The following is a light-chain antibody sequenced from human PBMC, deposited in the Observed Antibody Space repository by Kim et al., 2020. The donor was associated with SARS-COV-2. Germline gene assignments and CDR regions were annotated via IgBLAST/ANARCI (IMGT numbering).Light chain of an antibody. Sequence: VSITGTGSTSNIGAGYEVHWYQQLPGPPPKLLIYGYNNQPTGVPDRFSGSKSGASASLAITGLQAEDEADYYCQSYDNSLSGPYVFGTGTKVTVL. V-gene: IGLV1-40*03. CDR3: QSYDNSLSGPYV. J-gene: IGLJ1*01. CDR2: GYN. CDR1: TSNIGAGYE.